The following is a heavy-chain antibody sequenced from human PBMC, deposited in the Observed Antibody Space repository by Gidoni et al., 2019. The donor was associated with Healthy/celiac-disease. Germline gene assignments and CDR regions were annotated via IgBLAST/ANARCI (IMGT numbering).Heavy chain of an antibody. D-gene: IGHD1-20*01. V-gene: IGHV1-2*02. Sequence: QVQLVQSGAEVKKPGASVKVSCRASVYSFTGYYMHWVRQAPGQGLEWMGWINPNSGGTNYAQKFQGRVTMTRDTSISTAYMELSRLRSDDTAVYYCARVRGGIRHWFDPWGQGTLVTVSS. CDR1: VYSFTGYY. CDR2: INPNSGGT. J-gene: IGHJ5*02. CDR3: ARVRGGIRHWFDP.